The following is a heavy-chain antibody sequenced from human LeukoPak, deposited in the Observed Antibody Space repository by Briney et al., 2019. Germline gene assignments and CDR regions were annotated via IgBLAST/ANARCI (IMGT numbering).Heavy chain of an antibody. Sequence: SVKVSCKASGGTFSSYAISWVRQAPGQGVEWMGRIIPILGIANYAQKFQGRVTITADKSTSTAYMELSSLRSEDTAVYYCARLDPQERWDYDSSGYYNGVGAFDIWGQGTMVTVSS. D-gene: IGHD3-22*01. CDR3: ARLDPQERWDYDSSGYYNGVGAFDI. V-gene: IGHV1-69*04. CDR2: IIPILGIA. CDR1: GGTFSSYA. J-gene: IGHJ3*02.